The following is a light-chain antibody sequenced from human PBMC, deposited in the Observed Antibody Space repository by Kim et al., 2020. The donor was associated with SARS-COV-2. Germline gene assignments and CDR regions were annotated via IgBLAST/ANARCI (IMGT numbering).Light chain of an antibody. Sequence: PASISCRSSHSLVYSDGNTYLNWFHQRPGQSPRRLIYKVSNRDSGVPDRFSGSGSGTDFTLLISRVEAEDVGVYYCMQGTHWPFTFGPGTKVDIK. J-gene: IGKJ3*01. CDR3: MQGTHWPFT. CDR1: HSLVYSDGNTY. CDR2: KVS. V-gene: IGKV2-30*01.